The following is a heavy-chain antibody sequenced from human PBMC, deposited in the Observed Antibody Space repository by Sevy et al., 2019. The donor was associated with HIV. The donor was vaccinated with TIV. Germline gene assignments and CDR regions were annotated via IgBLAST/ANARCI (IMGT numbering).Heavy chain of an antibody. CDR2: IWFDGSNE. Sequence: GGSLRLSCAASGFSFRSYGMHWVRQAPGKGLEWVALIWFDGSNEYYADSVQGRFTISRDNSKNTLYLQMTSLRVEDTAIYYCAKMIRGVDAFDFWGQGTPVTVSS. J-gene: IGHJ5*01. CDR1: GFSFRSYG. V-gene: IGHV3-30*02. D-gene: IGHD3-10*01. CDR3: AKMIRGVDAFDF.